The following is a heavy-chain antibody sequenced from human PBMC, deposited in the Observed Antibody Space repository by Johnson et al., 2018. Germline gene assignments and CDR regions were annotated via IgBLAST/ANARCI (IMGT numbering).Heavy chain of an antibody. CDR2: IKSKSRGGTT. V-gene: IGHV3-15*07. J-gene: IGHJ3*02. CDR3: VTENHENGDYLGAFVI. CDR1: GFSYSNAW. D-gene: IGHD4-17*01. Sequence: VQLVQSGGGLVKPGGSLRLSCEASGFSYSNAWMNWVRQGPGKGLEWVGRIKSKSRGGTTDFAAAGKGRFTISRDDSKNTLYLQMNSLKTEDTAVYYCVTENHENGDYLGAFVIWGQGTMVTVSS.